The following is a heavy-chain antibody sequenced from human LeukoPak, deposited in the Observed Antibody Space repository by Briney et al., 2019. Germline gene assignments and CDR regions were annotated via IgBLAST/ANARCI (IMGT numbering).Heavy chain of an antibody. J-gene: IGHJ4*02. CDR2: IYYSGST. Sequence: SETLSLTCTVSGGSISSYYWSWIRQPPGKGLEWIGYIYYSGSTDYNPSLKSRVTISVDTSKNQFSLKLSSVTAADTAVYYCARGTSFGLMNSDNWGQGTLVIVSS. CDR3: ARGTSFGLMNSDN. D-gene: IGHD2-8*01. V-gene: IGHV4-59*01. CDR1: GGSISSYY.